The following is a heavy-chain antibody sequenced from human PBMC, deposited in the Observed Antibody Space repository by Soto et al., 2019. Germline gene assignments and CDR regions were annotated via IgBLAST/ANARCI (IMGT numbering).Heavy chain of an antibody. Sequence: QITLKESGPTLVKPTQTLTLTCTFSGFSLSTTGVGVGWIRQPPGKALEWLALIYWDDYKRYSPSLTSRLTITKDTSKNQVVLTMTNMDPVDTATYYCAHCPVLHDAFDIWGQGTMVTVSS. J-gene: IGHJ3*02. D-gene: IGHD4-4*01. CDR3: AHCPVLHDAFDI. CDR1: GFSLSTTGVG. V-gene: IGHV2-5*02. CDR2: IYWDDYK.